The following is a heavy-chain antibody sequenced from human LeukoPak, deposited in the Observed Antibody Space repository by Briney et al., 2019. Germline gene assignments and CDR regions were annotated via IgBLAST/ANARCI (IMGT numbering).Heavy chain of an antibody. Sequence: GGSLRLSCAASGFTFSSYAMTWVRQAPGKGLEWVSSINDSGGSTYYADSVKGRFTISRDNSKNTLYLQMNSLRAEDTAVYYCARERLPDFWSGLSGWGQGTLVTVSS. CDR3: ARERLPDFWSGLSG. D-gene: IGHD3-3*01. CDR2: INDSGGST. V-gene: IGHV3-23*01. CDR1: GFTFSSYA. J-gene: IGHJ4*02.